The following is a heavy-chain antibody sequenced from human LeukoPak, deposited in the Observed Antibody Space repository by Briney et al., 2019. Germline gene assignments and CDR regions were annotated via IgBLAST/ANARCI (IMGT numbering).Heavy chain of an antibody. Sequence: GGXLRLSCAASGFTFSSYAMSWVRQAPGKGLEGVSAISGSGGSTYYADSVKGGFTISRENSKNTLYMQMNSLRAEDTAVYYCAKAVRSSGWGYYFDYWGQGTLVTVSS. CDR2: ISGSGGST. CDR1: GFTFSSYA. CDR3: AKAVRSSGWGYYFDY. J-gene: IGHJ4*02. D-gene: IGHD6-19*01. V-gene: IGHV3-23*01.